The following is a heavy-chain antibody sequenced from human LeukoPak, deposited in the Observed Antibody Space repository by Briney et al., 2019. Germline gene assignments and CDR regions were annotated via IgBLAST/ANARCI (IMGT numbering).Heavy chain of an antibody. V-gene: IGHV4-30-4*01. CDR3: AREQSGYSYEGIDY. J-gene: IGHJ4*02. CDR2: IYYSGST. CDR1: GGSISSGDYY. D-gene: IGHD5-18*01. Sequence: PSETLSLTCTVSGGSISSGDYYWSWIRQPPGKGLEWIGYIYYSGSTYYNPSLKSRVTISVDTSKNQFSLKLSSVTAADTAVYYCAREQSGYSYEGIDYWGQGTLVTVSS.